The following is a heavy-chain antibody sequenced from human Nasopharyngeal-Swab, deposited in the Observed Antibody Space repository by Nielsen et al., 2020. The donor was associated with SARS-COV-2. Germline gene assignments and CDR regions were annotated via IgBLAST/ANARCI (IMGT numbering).Heavy chain of an antibody. J-gene: IGHJ4*02. Sequence: AAVKVSCKASGYTFTSYGISWVRQAPGQGLEWRGWISAYNGNTNYAQKLQGRVTMTTDTSTSTAYMELRSLRSDDTAVYYCAREQTITMVRGVIMTTSYYFDYWGQGTLVTVSS. CDR2: ISAYNGNT. CDR1: GYTFTSYG. V-gene: IGHV1-18*01. CDR3: AREQTITMVRGVIMTTSYYFDY. D-gene: IGHD3-10*01.